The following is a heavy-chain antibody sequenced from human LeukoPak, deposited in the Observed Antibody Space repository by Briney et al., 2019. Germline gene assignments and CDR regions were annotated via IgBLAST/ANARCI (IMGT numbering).Heavy chain of an antibody. CDR2: ISGSGGST. CDR1: GFTFSSYW. V-gene: IGHV3-23*01. J-gene: IGHJ3*02. D-gene: IGHD3-16*01. CDR3: ASAFAYLQSLDAFDI. Sequence: PGGSLRLSCAASGFTFSSYWMNWVRQAPGKGLEWVSAISGSGGSTYYADSVKGRFTISRDNSKNTLYLQMNSLRAEDTAVYYCASAFAYLQSLDAFDIWGQGTMVTVSS.